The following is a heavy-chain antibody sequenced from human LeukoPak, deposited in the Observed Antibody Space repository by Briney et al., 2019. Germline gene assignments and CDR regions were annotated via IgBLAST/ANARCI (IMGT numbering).Heavy chain of an antibody. CDR3: ARNLYSSIRNGIGY. V-gene: IGHV3-21*01. Sequence: PGGSLRLSCAASGFTFSSYSMNWVRQAPGKGLEWVSSISSSSSYIYYADSVKGRFTISRDNAKNSLYLQMNSLRAEDTAVYYCARNLYSSIRNGIGYWGQGTLVTVSS. D-gene: IGHD6-13*01. CDR1: GFTFSSYS. CDR2: ISSSSSYI. J-gene: IGHJ4*02.